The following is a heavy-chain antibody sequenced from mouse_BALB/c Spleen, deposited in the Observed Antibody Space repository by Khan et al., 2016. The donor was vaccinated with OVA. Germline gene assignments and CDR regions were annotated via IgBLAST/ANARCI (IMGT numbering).Heavy chain of an antibody. V-gene: IGHV2-2*02. CDR3: ARNSEYYEGIDY. D-gene: IGHD1-1*01. CDR2: IWGGGST. J-gene: IGHJ3*01. CDR1: GFSLTSYG. Sequence: QVQLKESGPGLVQPSQSLSITCTVSGFSLTSYGIHWVRQSPGKGLEWLGVIWGGGSTDYNVAFISRLNISKDNSKSQGFFKMNSLQANDTATYYCARNSEYYEGIDYWGQGTPVTVSA.